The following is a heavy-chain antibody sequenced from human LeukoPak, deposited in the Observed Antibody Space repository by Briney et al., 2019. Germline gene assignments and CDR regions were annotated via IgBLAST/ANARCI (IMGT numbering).Heavy chain of an antibody. CDR1: GGSISSSSYY. Sequence: PSETLSLTCTVPGGSISSSSYYWGWIRQPPGKGLEWIGSIYYSGSTYYNPSLKSRVTISVDTSKNQFSLKLSSVTAADTAVYYCARKNRDYVWGSYRYGYWFDPWGQGTLVTVSS. CDR2: IYYSGST. D-gene: IGHD3-16*02. V-gene: IGHV4-39*01. CDR3: ARKNRDYVWGSYRYGYWFDP. J-gene: IGHJ5*02.